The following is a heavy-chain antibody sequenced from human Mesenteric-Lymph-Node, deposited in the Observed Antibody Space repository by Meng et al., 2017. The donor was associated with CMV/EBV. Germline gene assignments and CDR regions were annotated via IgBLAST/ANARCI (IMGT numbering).Heavy chain of an antibody. V-gene: IGHV1-18*01. J-gene: IGHJ6*02. D-gene: IGHD3-22*01. CDR1: GYRFTSYG. CDR3: ARGYYASGGYYNYYHGLDV. Sequence: ASVKVSCKASGYRFTSYGLSWVRRAPGQGLEWMGWITTYNGDTRYAQKFQGRVSMTTDTSMGTAYMELRSLRSDDTAMYYCARGYYASGGYYNYYHGLDVWGQGTTVTVSS. CDR2: ITTYNGDT.